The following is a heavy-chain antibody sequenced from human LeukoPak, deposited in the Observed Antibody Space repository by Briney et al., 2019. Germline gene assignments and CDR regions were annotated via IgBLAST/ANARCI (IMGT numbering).Heavy chain of an antibody. CDR3: ARAPKYSSSWYRKYFDY. CDR2: INHSGST. Sequence: SETLSLTCAVYGGNFSGYYWSWIRQPPGKGLEWIGEINHSGSTNYNPSLKSRVTISVDTSKNQFSLKLSSVTAADTAVYYCARAPKYSSSWYRKYFDYWGQGTLVTVSS. CDR1: GGNFSGYY. J-gene: IGHJ4*02. D-gene: IGHD6-13*01. V-gene: IGHV4-34*01.